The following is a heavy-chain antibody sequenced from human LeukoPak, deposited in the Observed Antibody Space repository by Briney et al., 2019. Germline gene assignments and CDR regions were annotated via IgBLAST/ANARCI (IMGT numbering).Heavy chain of an antibody. V-gene: IGHV3-11*01. CDR2: ISGRSSGI. D-gene: IGHD1-26*01. Sequence: GGSLRLSCAASGFTFSDHYMSWIRQAPGKGLEWVSYISGRSSGIYYADSVKGRFTISRDNTKNSLFLQMKSLSAEDTAVYYCARGIMGATNAFDFWGQGTMVTVSS. CDR3: ARGIMGATNAFDF. J-gene: IGHJ3*01. CDR1: GFTFSDHY.